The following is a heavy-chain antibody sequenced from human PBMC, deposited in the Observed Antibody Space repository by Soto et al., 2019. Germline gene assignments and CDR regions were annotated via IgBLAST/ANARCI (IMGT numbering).Heavy chain of an antibody. J-gene: IGHJ4*02. Sequence: GPEVKTPGASVKVSCRASGYTFRDYGVNWVRQAPGQGLEWMAWISAYNGDTFYVQKFKDRVTITTDTSTSTAYVELRSVRSDDTAVYYCARRAVAGYYFDSWGQGTLVTGSS. V-gene: IGHV1-18*04. CDR2: ISAYNGDT. CDR3: ARRAVAGYYFDS. D-gene: IGHD6-19*01. CDR1: GYTFRDYG.